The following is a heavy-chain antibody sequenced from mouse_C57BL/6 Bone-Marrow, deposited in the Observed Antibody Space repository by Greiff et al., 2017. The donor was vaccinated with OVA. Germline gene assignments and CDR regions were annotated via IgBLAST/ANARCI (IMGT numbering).Heavy chain of an antibody. V-gene: IGHV2-2*01. CDR3: ASYGNYPWYFDV. D-gene: IGHD2-1*01. CDR2: ICSGGST. CDR1: GFSLTSYG. Sequence: VQLQQSGPGLVQPSQCLSITCTVSGFSLTSYGVHWVRQSPGKGLEWLGVICSGGSTDYNAAFISRLSISKDNSTCQVFFKMNSLQADDTAIYYCASYGNYPWYFDVWGTGTTVTVSS. J-gene: IGHJ1*03.